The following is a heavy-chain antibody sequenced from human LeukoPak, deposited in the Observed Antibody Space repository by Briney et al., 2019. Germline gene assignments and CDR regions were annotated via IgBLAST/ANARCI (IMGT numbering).Heavy chain of an antibody. V-gene: IGHV3-66*01. Sequence: GGSLRLSCAASGFTVSSNYMSWVRQAPGKGLEWVSVIYSGGSTYYADSVKGRFTISRDNSKNTLYLQMNSLRAEDTAVYYCARGDIVSHYFDYWGQGTLVTVSS. CDR3: ARGDIVSHYFDY. D-gene: IGHD5/OR15-5a*01. CDR1: GFTVSSNY. J-gene: IGHJ4*02. CDR2: IYSGGST.